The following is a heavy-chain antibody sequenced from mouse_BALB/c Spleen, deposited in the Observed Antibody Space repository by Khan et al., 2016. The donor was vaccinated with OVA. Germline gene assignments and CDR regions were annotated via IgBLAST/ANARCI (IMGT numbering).Heavy chain of an antibody. D-gene: IGHD1-1*01. CDR1: GYTFTNYI. CDR2: INPYYDGP. CDR3: ARDYGSSFWFAY. V-gene: IGHV1S136*01. J-gene: IGHJ3*01. Sequence: VQLQQSGPELVKPGASVKMSRKASGYTFTNYIIHWVNQKPGQGLEWIGYINPYYDGPKYNEKFKGKATLTSDKSSSTAYMELSGLTSEDSAVYYCARDYGSSFWFAYWGQGTLVTVSA.